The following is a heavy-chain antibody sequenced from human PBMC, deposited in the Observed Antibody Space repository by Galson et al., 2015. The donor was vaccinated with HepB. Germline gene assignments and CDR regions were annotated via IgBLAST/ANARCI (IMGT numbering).Heavy chain of an antibody. CDR1: GYSFTSYW. Sequence: QSGAEVKKPGESLKISCKGSGYSFTSYWIGWVRQMPGKGLEWMGIIYPGDSDTRYSPSFQGQVTISADKSISTAYLQWSSLKASDTAMYYCARRVGYCSSTSCYHFDYWGQGTLVTVSS. V-gene: IGHV5-51*03. CDR2: IYPGDSDT. J-gene: IGHJ4*02. D-gene: IGHD2-2*01. CDR3: ARRVGYCSSTSCYHFDY.